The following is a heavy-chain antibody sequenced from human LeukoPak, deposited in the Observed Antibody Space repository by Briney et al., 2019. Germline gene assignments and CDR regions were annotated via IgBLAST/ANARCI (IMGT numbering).Heavy chain of an antibody. Sequence: PSETLSLTCAVYGGSFSGYYWSWIRQPPGKGLEWIGEINHSGSTNYNPSLKSRVTISVDTSKNQFSLKLSSVTAADTAVYYCARGTSGVVRGVFRYWGQGTLVTVSS. CDR1: GGSFSGYY. CDR2: INHSGST. V-gene: IGHV4-34*01. D-gene: IGHD3-10*01. J-gene: IGHJ4*02. CDR3: ARGTSGVVRGVFRY.